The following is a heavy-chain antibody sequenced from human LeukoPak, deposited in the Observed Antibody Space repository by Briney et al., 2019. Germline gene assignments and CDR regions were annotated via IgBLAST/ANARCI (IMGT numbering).Heavy chain of an antibody. CDR2: ISGSGGST. D-gene: IGHD6-19*01. CDR1: GFTFSSYA. V-gene: IGHV3-23*01. CDR3: AKIKEYSSGWSYYFDY. Sequence: GGSLRLSCAASGFTFSSYAMSWVRQAPGKGLEWVSAISGSGGSTYYADSVKGRFTISRDNSKNTLYLQMNSLRAEDTAVYYRAKIKEYSSGWSYYFDYWGQGTLVTVSS. J-gene: IGHJ4*02.